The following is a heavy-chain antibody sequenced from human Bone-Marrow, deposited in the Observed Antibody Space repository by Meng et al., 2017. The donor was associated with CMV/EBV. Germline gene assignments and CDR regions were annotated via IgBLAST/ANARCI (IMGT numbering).Heavy chain of an antibody. CDR2: IYTGGTT. J-gene: IGHJ2*01. Sequence: GESLKISCAASGFTVSSDYMSWVRQAPGKGLECVSVIYTGGTTYYEDSVKGRFNISRDDSKNKVYLQMNSLRPEDTALYYCARVTSPIVGTRAYWYFDLWGHGTLVTVSS. V-gene: IGHV3-66*02. D-gene: IGHD1-26*01. CDR1: GFTVSSDY. CDR3: ARVTSPIVGTRAYWYFDL.